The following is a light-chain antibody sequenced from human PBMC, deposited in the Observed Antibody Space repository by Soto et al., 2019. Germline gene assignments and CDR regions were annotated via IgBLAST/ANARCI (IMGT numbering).Light chain of an antibody. CDR1: ALPKKY. J-gene: IGLJ3*02. CDR3: LSTDSSGTYSV. V-gene: IGLV3-16*01. Sequence: SYELTQPPSVSVSLGQMARITCSGEALPKKYAYWYQQKPGQFPVQVIYKDSERPSGIPERFSGSGSGTIVTLTISGVQAEDEADYYCLSTDSSGTYSVFGGGTKLTVL. CDR2: KDS.